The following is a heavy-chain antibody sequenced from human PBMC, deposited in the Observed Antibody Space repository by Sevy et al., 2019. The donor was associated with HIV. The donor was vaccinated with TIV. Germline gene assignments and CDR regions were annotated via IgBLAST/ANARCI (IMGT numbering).Heavy chain of an antibody. V-gene: IGHV3-21*06. CDR2: ISGSSNDI. D-gene: IGHD1-26*01. Sequence: GGSLRLSCAASGFTFITYNMNWVRQAPGKGLEWVSSISGSSNDIYYAESMKGRFIISRDNVKNTLYLQMNSLRVDDTAVYYCARGPPDGSYDYFDYWGQGTLVTVSS. CDR3: ARGPPDGSYDYFDY. J-gene: IGHJ4*02. CDR1: GFTFITYN.